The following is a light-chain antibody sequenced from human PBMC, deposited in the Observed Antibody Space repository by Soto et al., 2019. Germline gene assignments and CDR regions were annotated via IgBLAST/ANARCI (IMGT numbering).Light chain of an antibody. Sequence: DIQMTQSPSTLSASVGDRVTITCRASQSISSWLAWYQQKPGKAPKLLIYTASSLESGVPPRFSGSGSGTEFPLTISSLQPDDFATYYCQEYNSHSRYTFGQGTKLEIK. V-gene: IGKV1-5*03. J-gene: IGKJ2*01. CDR2: TAS. CDR3: QEYNSHSRYT. CDR1: QSISSW.